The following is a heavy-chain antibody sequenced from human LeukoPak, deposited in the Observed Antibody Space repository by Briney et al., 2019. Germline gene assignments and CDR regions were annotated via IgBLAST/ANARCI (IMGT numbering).Heavy chain of an antibody. CDR2: IIPIFGTA. D-gene: IGHD2-2*02. Sequence: SVKVSCKASGGTFSSYAISWVRQAPGQGLEWMGGIIPIFGTANYAQKFQGRVTITADESTSTAYMELSSLRSEDTAVYYCAIQSLGYCSSTSCYTEYYYYGMDVWGQGTTGTVSS. CDR1: GGTFSSYA. CDR3: AIQSLGYCSSTSCYTEYYYYGMDV. J-gene: IGHJ6*02. V-gene: IGHV1-69*01.